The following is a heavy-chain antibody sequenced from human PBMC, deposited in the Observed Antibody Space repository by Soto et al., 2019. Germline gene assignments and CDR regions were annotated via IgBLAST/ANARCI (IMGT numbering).Heavy chain of an antibody. D-gene: IGHD6-19*01. CDR3: ARLKLVAGYFNP. Sequence: ASVKVSCPASGYTFTSYGISWVRQAPGQGPDWMGWISAYNGNTNYAQKRQGRVTMPTDTSTSTAYMKLRRLRSDDTAVYSCARLKLVAGYFNPWGKGTLVTAS. CDR2: ISAYNGNT. J-gene: IGHJ5*02. CDR1: GYTFTSYG. V-gene: IGHV1-18*01.